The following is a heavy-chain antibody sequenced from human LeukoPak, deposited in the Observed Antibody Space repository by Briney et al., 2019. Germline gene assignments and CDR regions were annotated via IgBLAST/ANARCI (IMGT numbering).Heavy chain of an antibody. V-gene: IGHV3-7*01. Sequence: PGGSLRLSCAASGFTLSTYWMTWVRQAPGKGLEWVANIKQDGSEKYYVDSVKGRFTISRDNAKNSLYLQINSLRAEDTAVYYCARVRYYGSGSYLKSYYFDYWGQGTPVTVSS. J-gene: IGHJ4*02. CDR3: ARVRYYGSGSYLKSYYFDY. CDR1: GFTLSTYW. D-gene: IGHD3-10*01. CDR2: IKQDGSEK.